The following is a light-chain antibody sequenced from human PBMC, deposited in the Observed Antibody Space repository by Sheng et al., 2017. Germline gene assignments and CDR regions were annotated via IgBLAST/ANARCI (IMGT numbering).Light chain of an antibody. V-gene: IGKV1-27*01. CDR3: QKYDTAPWT. CDR1: QGISNY. Sequence: DIQMTQSPSSLSASVGDRITITCRASQGISNYLAWYQQKSGRVPKLLIYTASTLQSGVPSRFSGSGSGTDFTLTISSLQPEDVATYYCQKYDTAPWTFGQGTKVEIK. CDR2: TAS. J-gene: IGKJ1*01.